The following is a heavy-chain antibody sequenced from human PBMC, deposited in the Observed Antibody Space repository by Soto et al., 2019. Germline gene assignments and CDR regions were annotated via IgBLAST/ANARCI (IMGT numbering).Heavy chain of an antibody. V-gene: IGHV1-18*01. D-gene: IGHD5-12*01. J-gene: IGHJ5*02. CDR1: GYPFTHYG. CDR2: ISPFNGNT. Sequence: ASVKVSCKSSGYPFTHYGITWVRQAPGQGLEWMGWISPFNGNTNYGQTLQGRVTLTTDTPTSTVHMELRSLRSDDTAVYFCAKSQSTAYDPYNAWGLGTLVTVSS. CDR3: AKSQSTAYDPYNA.